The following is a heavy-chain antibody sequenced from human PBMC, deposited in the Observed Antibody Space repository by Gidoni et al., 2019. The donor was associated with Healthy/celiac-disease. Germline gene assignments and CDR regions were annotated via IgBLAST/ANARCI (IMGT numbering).Heavy chain of an antibody. CDR2: IYYRGST. Sequence: QLQLQESGPGLVKPSETLSLTCTVSGCSISSSSYYWGWIRQPPGKGLEWIGSIYYRGSTYYNPSLKSRVTISVDTSKNQFSLKLSYVTAADTAVYYCARHEVGSSVLDYWGQGTLVTVSS. CDR3: ARHEVGSSVLDY. V-gene: IGHV4-39*01. CDR1: GCSISSSSYY. J-gene: IGHJ4*02.